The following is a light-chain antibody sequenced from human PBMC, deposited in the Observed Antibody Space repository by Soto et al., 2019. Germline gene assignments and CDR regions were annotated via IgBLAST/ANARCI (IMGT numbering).Light chain of an antibody. V-gene: IGLV2-11*01. J-gene: IGLJ1*01. Sequence: QSALTQPRSVSGSPGQSVTISCTGTSSDVGGYNDVSWYQQHPGKAPKLMIYDVSRRPSGVPDRFSGSKSDNTASLTISGLQAEDEADYYCCSYAGSYTFDFGTGTKVTVL. CDR1: SSDVGGYND. CDR3: CSYAGSYTFD. CDR2: DVS.